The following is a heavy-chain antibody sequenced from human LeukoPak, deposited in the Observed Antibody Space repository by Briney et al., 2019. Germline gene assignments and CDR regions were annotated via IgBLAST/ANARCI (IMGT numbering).Heavy chain of an antibody. D-gene: IGHD2-8*01. Sequence: SETLSLTCAVSGGSISSGGYSWSWIRQPPGKGLGWIGYIYHSGSTYYNPSLKSRVTISVDRSKNQFSLKLSSVTAADTAVYYCARREYAIDYWGQGTLVTVSS. CDR3: ARREYAIDY. CDR2: IYHSGST. V-gene: IGHV4-30-2*01. CDR1: GGSISSGGYS. J-gene: IGHJ4*02.